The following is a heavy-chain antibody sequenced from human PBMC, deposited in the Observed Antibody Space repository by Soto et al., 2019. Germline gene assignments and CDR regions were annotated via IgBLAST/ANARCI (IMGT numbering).Heavy chain of an antibody. Sequence: QVQLVQSGAEVKKPGASVKVSCKASGYTFTSYGISWVRQAPGQGLEWMGWISAYNGNTNYAQKLQGRVTMTTDTSTRTAYMELRSLRSDDTAVYYCARDYCSSTSCHHSYYYYGMDVWGQGTTVTVSS. V-gene: IGHV1-18*04. CDR1: GYTFTSYG. CDR3: ARDYCSSTSCHHSYYYYGMDV. CDR2: ISAYNGNT. J-gene: IGHJ6*02. D-gene: IGHD2-2*01.